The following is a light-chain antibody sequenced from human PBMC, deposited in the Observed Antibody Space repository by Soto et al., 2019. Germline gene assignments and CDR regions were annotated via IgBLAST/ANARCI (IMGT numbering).Light chain of an antibody. CDR1: QSVDSW. CDR2: HSS. V-gene: IGKV1-5*03. CDR3: QQYGLCPWT. J-gene: IGKJ1*01. Sequence: DIQMTQSPSTLSASVGDRVILTCRASQSVDSWLAWYQQKPGKAPKLLIYHSSTLETGVPSRFSGDGFRTEFTLTISGLQPDDFGTYYCQQYGLCPWTFGQGTKVDIK.